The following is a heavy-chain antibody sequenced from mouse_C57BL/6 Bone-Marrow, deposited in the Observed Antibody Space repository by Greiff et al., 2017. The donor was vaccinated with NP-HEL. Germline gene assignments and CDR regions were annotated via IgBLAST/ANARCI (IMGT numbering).Heavy chain of an antibody. CDR2: FYPRSGNT. V-gene: IGHV1-81*01. CDR3: ARLITTVGATDFDY. CDR1: GYTFTSYG. Sequence: QVQLQQSGAELARPGASVKLSCTASGYTFTSYGISWVKQRTGQGLEWIGEFYPRSGNTYYNEKFKGKATLTADKSSSTAYMELRSLTSEDSAVYFCARLITTVGATDFDYWGQGTTLTVSS. J-gene: IGHJ2*01. D-gene: IGHD1-1*01.